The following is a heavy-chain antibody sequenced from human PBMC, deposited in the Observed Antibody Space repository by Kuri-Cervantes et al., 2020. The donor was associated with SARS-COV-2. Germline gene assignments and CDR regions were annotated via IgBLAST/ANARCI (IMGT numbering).Heavy chain of an antibody. V-gene: IGHV4-39*01. CDR1: GGSISSSSYY. D-gene: IGHD6-19*01. CDR2: IYYSGST. Sequence: ESLKISCTVSGGSISSSSYYWGWIRQPPGKGLEWIGSIYYSGSTYYNPSLKSRVTISVDTSKNQFSLKRSSVTAADTAVYYCARWLGPNSGGNWFDPWGQGTLVTVSS. J-gene: IGHJ5*02. CDR3: ARWLGPNSGGNWFDP.